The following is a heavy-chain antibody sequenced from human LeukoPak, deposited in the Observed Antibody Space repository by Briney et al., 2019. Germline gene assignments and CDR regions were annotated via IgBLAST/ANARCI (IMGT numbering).Heavy chain of an antibody. D-gene: IGHD2-21*02. CDR1: GGSISSYY. V-gene: IGHV4-59*01. CDR2: IYYSGST. Sequence: SETLSLTCTVSGGSISSYYWSWIRQPPGKGLEWIGYIYYSGSTNYNPSLKSRVTMSVDTSKNQFSLKLSSVTAADTAVYYCARFAYCGGHCWYYFDYWGQGSLVTVSS. CDR3: ARFAYCGGHCWYYFDY. J-gene: IGHJ4*02.